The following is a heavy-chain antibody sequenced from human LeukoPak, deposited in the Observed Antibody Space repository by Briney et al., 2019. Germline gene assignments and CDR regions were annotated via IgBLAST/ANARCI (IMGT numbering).Heavy chain of an antibody. CDR3: ARRLRRNYFDY. CDR1: GFTFSRFG. D-gene: IGHD4-17*01. Sequence: GRSLRLSCAASGFTFSRFGMHWVRQAPGKGLEWMAVISYDGSDKYYGDSVKGRFTISRDNSKNTLYLQLNSLRPEDTAVYYCARRLRRNYFDYWGQGTLVTVSS. V-gene: IGHV3-30*03. J-gene: IGHJ4*02. CDR2: ISYDGSDK.